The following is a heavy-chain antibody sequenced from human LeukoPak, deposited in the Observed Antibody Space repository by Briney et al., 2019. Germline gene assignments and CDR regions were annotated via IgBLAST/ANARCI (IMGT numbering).Heavy chain of an antibody. J-gene: IGHJ4*02. CDR3: ASQIVGATTHFDY. Sequence: SETLSLTCTVPGGSISSYYWSWIRQPPGKGLEWIGYIYYSGSTNYNPSLKSRVTISVDTSKNQFSLKLSSVTAADTAVYYCASQIVGATTHFDYWGQGTLVTVSS. CDR1: GGSISSYY. D-gene: IGHD1-26*01. CDR2: IYYSGST. V-gene: IGHV4-59*01.